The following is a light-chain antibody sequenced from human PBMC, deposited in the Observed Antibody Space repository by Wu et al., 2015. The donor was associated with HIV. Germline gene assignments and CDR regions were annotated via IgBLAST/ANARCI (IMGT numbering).Light chain of an antibody. CDR1: QSVSINY. CDR2: GAS. CDR3: QQYVSSSWT. V-gene: IGKV3-20*01. J-gene: IGKJ1*01. Sequence: ETVLTQSPGTLSLSPGERATLSCRASQSVSINYLAWYQQKPGQAPRLLIYGASIRATGIPDRFSGSGSGTDFTLTISRLEPEDFAVYYCQQYVSSSWTFGQGPRWKS.